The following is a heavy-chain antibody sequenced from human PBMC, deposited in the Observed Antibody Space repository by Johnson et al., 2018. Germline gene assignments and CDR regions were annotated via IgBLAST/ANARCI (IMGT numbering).Heavy chain of an antibody. J-gene: IGHJ3*02. D-gene: IGHD2-8*01. CDR2: IYYFGTT. V-gene: IGHV4-59*01. CDR1: GDSISDYY. CDR3: ARDIFSVLNGAFDI. Sequence: QVQLQESGPGLVKPSETLSLPCTVSGDSISDYYWSWIRQPPGKGLEWIGYIYYFGTTNSNPSLKSRATISLDTSKNQFSLKLTSVTAAETAISDCARDIFSVLNGAFDIWGQGAMVTVSS.